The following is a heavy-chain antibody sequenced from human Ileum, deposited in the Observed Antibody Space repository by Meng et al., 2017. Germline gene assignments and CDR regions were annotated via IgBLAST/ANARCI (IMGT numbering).Heavy chain of an antibody. V-gene: IGHV2-5*02. CDR3: ANDCGPECHFFDS. CDR1: GFSPTTPVLA. D-gene: IGHD2-21*01. Sequence: QIRCKYSRNTLVKPTQRLTLICAFSGFSPTTPVLAVGLIRQPPGKALEWLAVIYWDDDKDYSPSPKSSLSSSKDPSETLVVLSMTNMDPVDTAPYFFANDCGPECHFFDSLGQGTLVTVSS. CDR2: IYWDDDK. J-gene: IGHJ4*02.